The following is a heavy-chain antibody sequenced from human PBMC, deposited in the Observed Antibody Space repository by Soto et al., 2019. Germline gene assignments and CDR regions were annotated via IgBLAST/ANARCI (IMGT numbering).Heavy chain of an antibody. D-gene: IGHD2-21*02. Sequence: SETLSLTCIVSGDSISSGDYYWSWIRQPPGKGLEWIGYIYYSSTTYYNPSLKSRVTIPVDTSKNQFSLSLSSVTAADTAVYYCARERSGDALDFWGQGTLVTVSS. J-gene: IGHJ4*02. CDR3: ARERSGDALDF. V-gene: IGHV4-30-4*02. CDR1: GDSISSGDYY. CDR2: IYYSSTT.